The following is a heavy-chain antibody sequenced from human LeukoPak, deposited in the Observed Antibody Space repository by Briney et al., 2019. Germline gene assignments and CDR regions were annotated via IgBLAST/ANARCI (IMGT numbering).Heavy chain of an antibody. CDR1: GYTFTGYY. CDR3: AIYGSGSYYIDY. J-gene: IGHJ4*02. Sequence: GASVKVSCKASGYTFTGYYMHWVRQAPGQGLEWMGIINPSGGSTSYAQKFQGRVTMTRDTSTSTVYMELSSLRSEDTAVYYCAIYGSGSYYIDYWGQGTLVTVSS. CDR2: INPSGGST. V-gene: IGHV1-46*01. D-gene: IGHD3-10*01.